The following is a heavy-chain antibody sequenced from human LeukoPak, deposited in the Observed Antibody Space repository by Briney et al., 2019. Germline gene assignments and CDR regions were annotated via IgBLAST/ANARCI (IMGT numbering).Heavy chain of an antibody. CDR2: INHSGST. J-gene: IGHJ5*02. V-gene: IGHV4-34*01. CDR1: GGSFSGYY. D-gene: IGHD5-24*01. CDR3: ARGLRDGYTPA. Sequence: PSETLSLTCAVYGGSFSGYYWSWIRQPPGKGLEWIGEINHSGSTNYNPYLKSRVTISVGTSKNQFSLKLTSVTAADTAVYYCARGLRDGYTPAWGQGTLVTVSS.